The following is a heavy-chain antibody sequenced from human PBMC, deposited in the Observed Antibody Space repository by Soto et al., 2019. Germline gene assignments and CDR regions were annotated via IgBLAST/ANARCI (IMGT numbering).Heavy chain of an antibody. CDR1: GFTFDDYA. CDR2: ISWDGGST. Sequence: GGSLRLSCAASGFTFDDYAMHWVRQAPGKGLEWVSLISWDGGSTYHADSVKGRFTISRDNSKNSLYLQMNSLRAEDTALYYCAKDVSSSPPYGMDVWGQGTTVTVSS. J-gene: IGHJ6*02. CDR3: AKDVSSSPPYGMDV. D-gene: IGHD6-13*01. V-gene: IGHV3-43D*04.